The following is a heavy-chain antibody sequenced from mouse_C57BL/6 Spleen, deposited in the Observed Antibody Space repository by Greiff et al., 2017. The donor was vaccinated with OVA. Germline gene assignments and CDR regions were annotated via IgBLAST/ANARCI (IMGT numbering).Heavy chain of an antibody. D-gene: IGHD1-1*01. V-gene: IGHV1-74*01. J-gene: IGHJ1*03. Sequence: QVQLQQPGAELVKPGASVKVSCKASGYTFTSYWMHWVKQRPGQGLEWIGRIHPSDSDTNYNQKFKGKATLTVDKSSSTAYMQLIRLTSEDSAVYYCAIGDGSSKGYFDVWGTGTTVTVSS. CDR2: IHPSDSDT. CDR1: GYTFTSYW. CDR3: AIGDGSSKGYFDV.